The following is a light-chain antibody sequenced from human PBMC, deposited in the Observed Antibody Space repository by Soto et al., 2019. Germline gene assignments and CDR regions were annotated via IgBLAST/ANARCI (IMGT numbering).Light chain of an antibody. Sequence: EIVLTQSPGTLSLSPGERATLSCRASQSVSSSYLAWYRQKPGQAPRLLMYDASSRATGIPDRFSGSGSGTDFTLTISRLEPEDFAVYFCQQYGSSPRTFGQGTKVEIK. J-gene: IGKJ1*01. V-gene: IGKV3-20*01. CDR1: QSVSSSY. CDR2: DAS. CDR3: QQYGSSPRT.